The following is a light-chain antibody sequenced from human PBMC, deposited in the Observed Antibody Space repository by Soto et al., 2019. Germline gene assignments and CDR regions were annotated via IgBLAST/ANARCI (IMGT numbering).Light chain of an antibody. Sequence: QSVLTQPASVSGSPGQSITISCTGTSSDVGGYNYVSWHQHHPGKAPKLMIYDVSSRPSGVSDRFSGSKSGNTASLTISGLQAEDEADYYCSSYTSSTTYVFGTVPKLTVL. V-gene: IGLV2-14*03. CDR1: SSDVGGYNY. J-gene: IGLJ1*01. CDR3: SSYTSSTTYV. CDR2: DVS.